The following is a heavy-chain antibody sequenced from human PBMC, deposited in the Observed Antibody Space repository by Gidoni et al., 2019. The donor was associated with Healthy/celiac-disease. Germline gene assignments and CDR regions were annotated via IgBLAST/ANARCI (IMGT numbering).Heavy chain of an antibody. V-gene: IGHV3-7*01. Sequence: EVQLVESGGGLVQPGGSLRLSCSASGFTFRSYWRSWVRQAPGKGLEWVANRKQDGSEKYYVDSVKGRFTISRDNAKKSLYLQMNSLRAEDTAVYYCARDSRSYGTYYFDYWGQGTLVTVSS. D-gene: IGHD5-18*01. CDR1: GFTFRSYW. J-gene: IGHJ4*02. CDR2: RKQDGSEK. CDR3: ARDSRSYGTYYFDY.